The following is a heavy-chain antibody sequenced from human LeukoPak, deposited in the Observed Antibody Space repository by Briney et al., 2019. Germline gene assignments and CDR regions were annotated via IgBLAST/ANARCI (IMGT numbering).Heavy chain of an antibody. V-gene: IGHV1-46*01. CDR3: ARVTPAYCGGDCYPNDAFDI. CDR1: GYTFTSYY. Sequence: GASVKASCKASGYTFTSYYMHWVRQAPGQGLEWMGIINPSGGSTSYAQKFQGRVTMTRDTSTSTVYMELSSLRSEDTAVYYCARVTPAYCGGDCYPNDAFDIWGQGTMVTVSS. J-gene: IGHJ3*02. D-gene: IGHD2-21*01. CDR2: INPSGGST.